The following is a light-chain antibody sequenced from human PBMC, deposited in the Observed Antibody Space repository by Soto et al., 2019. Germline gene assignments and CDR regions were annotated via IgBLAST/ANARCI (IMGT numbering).Light chain of an antibody. J-gene: IGKJ2*01. V-gene: IGKV3-15*01. CDR2: DAF. CDR1: QTVRNN. Sequence: EIVMTQSPATLSVSPGESATLSCRASQTVRNNVAWYQQKPGLTPRLLIYDAFSRATGIPARISGSGSGTEFTLTISSLQSEDFAVYYCQQYSNWPYTFGQGTKVDIK. CDR3: QQYSNWPYT.